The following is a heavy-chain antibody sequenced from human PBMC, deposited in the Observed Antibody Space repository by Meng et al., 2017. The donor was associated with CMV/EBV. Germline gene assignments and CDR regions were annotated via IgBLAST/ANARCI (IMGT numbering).Heavy chain of an antibody. CDR3: ARDRYCSSTSCYEYYYYYGMDV. J-gene: IGHJ6*02. V-gene: IGHV3-48*04. D-gene: IGHD2-2*01. Sequence: GESLKISCAASGFTFSSYSMNWVRQAPGKGLEWVSYISSSSSTIYYADSVKGRFTISRDNAKNSLYLQMNSLRAEDTAVYHCARDRYCSSTSCYEYYYYYGMDVWGQGTTVTVSS. CDR1: GFTFSSYS. CDR2: ISSSSSTI.